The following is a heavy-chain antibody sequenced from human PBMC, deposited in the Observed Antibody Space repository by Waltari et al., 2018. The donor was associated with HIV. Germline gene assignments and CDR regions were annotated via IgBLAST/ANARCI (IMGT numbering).Heavy chain of an antibody. Sequence: EVLLVESGRGLVQPGGSLRLSCAASGFTFSTYWMHWVRQAPGKGLVWVSRIDEYGGITNYADSVEGRFTISRDNAKNTLYLQMNNLRAEDTATYYCARDLSGYSDYWGQGTLVTVSS. CDR3: ARDLSGYSDY. J-gene: IGHJ4*02. CDR1: GFTFSTYW. V-gene: IGHV3-74*01. CDR2: IDEYGGIT. D-gene: IGHD3-3*01.